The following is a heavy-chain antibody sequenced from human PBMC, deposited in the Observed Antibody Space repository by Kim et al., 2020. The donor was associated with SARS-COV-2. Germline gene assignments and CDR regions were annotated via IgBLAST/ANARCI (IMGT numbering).Heavy chain of an antibody. D-gene: IGHD4-17*01. Sequence: ASVKVSCKASGYTFTSYDINWVRQATGQGLEWMGWMNPNSGNTGYAQKFQGRVTMTRNTSISTAYMELSSLRSEDTAVYYCARSRPVDYGDYAHYYGMDVWRQGTTAADPS. J-gene: IGHJ6*02. CDR1: GYTFTSYD. CDR2: MNPNSGNT. CDR3: ARSRPVDYGDYAHYYGMDV. V-gene: IGHV1-8*01.